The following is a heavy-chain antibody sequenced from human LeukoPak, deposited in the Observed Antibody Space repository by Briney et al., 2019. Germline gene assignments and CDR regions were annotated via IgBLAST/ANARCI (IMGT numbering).Heavy chain of an antibody. J-gene: IGHJ4*02. V-gene: IGHV1-18*01. CDR3: ARDPVRGTYCSSTSCYPDY. Sequence: ASVKVSCKASGYTFTSYGISWARQAPGQGLEWMGWISAYNGNTNYAQKLQGRVTMTKDTSTRTAYMELRSLRSDDTAVYYCARDPVRGTYCSSTSCYPDYWGQGTLVTVSS. CDR2: ISAYNGNT. D-gene: IGHD2-2*01. CDR1: GYTFTSYG.